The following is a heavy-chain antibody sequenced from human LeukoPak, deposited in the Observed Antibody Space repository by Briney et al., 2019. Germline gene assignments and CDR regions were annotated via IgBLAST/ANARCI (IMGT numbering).Heavy chain of an antibody. D-gene: IGHD1-7*01. Sequence: ASVKVSCKASGGTFSSYAISWVRQAPGQGLKWMGGIIPIFGTANYAQKFQGRVTVTADRSTSTAYMELSSLRSEDTAVYYCARDSGTSVYFDYWGQGTLVTVSS. CDR1: GGTFSSYA. V-gene: IGHV1-69*06. CDR2: IIPIFGTA. CDR3: ARDSGTSVYFDY. J-gene: IGHJ4*02.